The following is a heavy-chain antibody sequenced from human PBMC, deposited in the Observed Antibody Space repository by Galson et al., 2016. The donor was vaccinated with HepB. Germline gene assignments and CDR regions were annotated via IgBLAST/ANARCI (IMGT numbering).Heavy chain of an antibody. CDR3: AKVLSVTRHYWYGMHV. Sequence: SLRLSCAASGFTFSSYPMVWVRQAPGKRPEAVSGISDNADRTYYIDSVKGRFTISRDNANNMLYLQIDNLRVDDTAVFYCAKVLSVTRHYWYGMHVWGNGTTVTVSS. CDR2: ISDNADRT. CDR1: GFTFSSYP. D-gene: IGHD4-17*01. V-gene: IGHV3-23*01. J-gene: IGHJ6*04.